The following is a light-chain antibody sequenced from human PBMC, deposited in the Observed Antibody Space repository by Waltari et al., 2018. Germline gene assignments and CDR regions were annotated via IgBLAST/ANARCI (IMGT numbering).Light chain of an antibody. CDR1: QSVSSS. CDR3: QQYNSWPLT. CDR2: GAS. Sequence: EIVMPQSPATLSVSPGERATLSFRASQSVSSSWAWYQQKPGQAPRLLISGASTRATIIPDRFRGTGSGTEFTLTISSMQSEDFAVYYCQQYNSWPLTFGGGTKVEIK. J-gene: IGKJ4*01. V-gene: IGKV3-15*01.